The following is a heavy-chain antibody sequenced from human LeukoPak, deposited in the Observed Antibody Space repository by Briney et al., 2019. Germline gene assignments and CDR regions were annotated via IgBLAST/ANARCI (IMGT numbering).Heavy chain of an antibody. V-gene: IGHV4-59*01. CDR1: GGSTSSYY. CDR2: VYDSGST. CDR3: ARDRGIVGALDGMDV. J-gene: IGHJ6*02. Sequence: SETLSLTCTDSGGSTSSYYWSWIRQPPGKGLEWIGYVYDSGSTNYNPSFKSRVTISLDTSKNQFSLKLSSVTAADTAVYYCARDRGIVGALDGMDVWGQGTTVTVSS. D-gene: IGHD1-26*01.